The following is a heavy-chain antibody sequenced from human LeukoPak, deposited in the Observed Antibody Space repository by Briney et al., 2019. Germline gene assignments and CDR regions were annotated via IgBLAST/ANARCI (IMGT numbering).Heavy chain of an antibody. CDR1: GYTFDENH. D-gene: IGHD2-8*02. V-gene: IGHV1-2*02. Sequence: ASVKVSCKASGYTFDENHIHWVRQAPGQGPEWMGWINPTSGATDSAQQFQGRLTMTRDTSIATASMDLSGLRLDDTGIYYCERAGDESTGHYASPHFWGQGTMVTVSS. CDR2: INPTSGAT. J-gene: IGHJ3*01. CDR3: ERAGDESTGHYASPHF.